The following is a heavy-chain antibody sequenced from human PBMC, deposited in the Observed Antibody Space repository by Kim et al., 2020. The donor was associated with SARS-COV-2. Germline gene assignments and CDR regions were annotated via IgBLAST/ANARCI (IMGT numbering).Heavy chain of an antibody. CDR1: GFTFSSYD. J-gene: IGHJ6*02. CDR3: ARATGWFGELAYGMDV. Sequence: GGSLRLSCAASGFTFSSYDMHWVRQATGKGLEWVSAIGTAGDTYYPGSVKGRFTISRENAKNSLYLQMNSLRAGDTAVYYCARATGWFGELAYGMDVWGQGTTVTVSS. CDR2: IGTAGDT. D-gene: IGHD3-10*01. V-gene: IGHV3-13*01.